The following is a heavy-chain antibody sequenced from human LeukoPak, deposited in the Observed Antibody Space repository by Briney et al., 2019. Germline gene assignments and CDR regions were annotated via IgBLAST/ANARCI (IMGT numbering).Heavy chain of an antibody. J-gene: IGHJ4*02. CDR1: GFTFNFYW. CDR2: INSDGYSI. CDR3: ARARGRTSEPYYFDY. V-gene: IGHV3-74*01. D-gene: IGHD3-10*01. Sequence: GGSLRLSCVASGFTFNFYWMHWVRQAPGKGLVWLSRINSDGYSITYADSVKGRFSISRDNAKNTLYLQMNSLRAEDTAMYYCARARGRTSEPYYFDYWGQGGLVTVSS.